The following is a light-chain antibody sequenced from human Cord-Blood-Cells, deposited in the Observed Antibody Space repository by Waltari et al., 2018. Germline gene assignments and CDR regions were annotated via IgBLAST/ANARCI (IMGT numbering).Light chain of an antibody. CDR1: QSISSSY. CDR3: QQYVNSPCS. J-gene: IGKJ2*04. Sequence: VLTQSPGTLSLSPGERATLSCRASQSISSSYLAWYQQKPGQAPRLLIYGASNRATGVPDRFSGSGSGTDFTLTISRLEAEDFAVYYCQQYVNSPCSFGQGTKLEIK. CDR2: GAS. V-gene: IGKV3-20*01.